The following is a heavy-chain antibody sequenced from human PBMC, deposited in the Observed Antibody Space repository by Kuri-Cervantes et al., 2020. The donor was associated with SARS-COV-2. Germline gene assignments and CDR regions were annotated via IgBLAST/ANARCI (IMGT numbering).Heavy chain of an antibody. CDR1: GYTFTGYY. J-gene: IGHJ6*03. D-gene: IGHD1-7*01. V-gene: IGHV1-2*02. CDR3: ARGNYHAPYNNYYYMDV. Sequence: ASVKVSCKASGYTFTGYYIHWVRQAPGQGLEWMGWINPNTGGPNYAQKFQGRVTMTRDTSTSTAYIELSGLTSDDTAVYYCARGNYHAPYNNYYYMDVWGEGTTVTVSS. CDR2: INPNTGGP.